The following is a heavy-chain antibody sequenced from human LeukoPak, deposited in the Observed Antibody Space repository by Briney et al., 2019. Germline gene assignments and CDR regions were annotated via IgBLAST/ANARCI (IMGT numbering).Heavy chain of an antibody. Sequence: ASVKVSFKGSGYTLTSYGISWVGPAPGQGVERVGWISAYNGNTNYAQKLQGRVTMTTDTSTSTAYMELRSLRSDDTAVYYCARDREYSSFYFDYWGQGTLVTVSS. CDR2: ISAYNGNT. CDR1: GYTLTSYG. J-gene: IGHJ4*02. D-gene: IGHD6-6*01. V-gene: IGHV1-18*01. CDR3: ARDREYSSFYFDY.